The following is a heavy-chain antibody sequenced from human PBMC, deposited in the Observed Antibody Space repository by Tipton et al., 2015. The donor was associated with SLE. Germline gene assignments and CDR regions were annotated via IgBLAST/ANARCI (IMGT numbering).Heavy chain of an antibody. CDR3: VRALCGGDCLEAGFDY. CDR2: IYYSGST. J-gene: IGHJ4*02. V-gene: IGHV4-59*01. CDR1: GGSISSYY. Sequence: TLSLTCTVSGGSISSYYWSWIRQPPGKGLEWIGYIYYSGSTNYNPSLKSRVTISVDTSKNQFSLKLSSVTAADTAVYYCVRALCGGDCLEAGFDYWGQGTLVTVSS. D-gene: IGHD2-21*01.